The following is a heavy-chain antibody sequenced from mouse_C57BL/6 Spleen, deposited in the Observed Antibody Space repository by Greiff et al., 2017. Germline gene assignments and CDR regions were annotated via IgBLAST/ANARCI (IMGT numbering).Heavy chain of an antibody. CDR1: GYTFTSYG. CDR3: ARRGTTLLEAMDY. J-gene: IGHJ4*01. V-gene: IGHV1-81*01. Sequence: VKLMESGAELARPGASVKLSCKASGYTFTSYGISWVKQRTGQGLEWIGEIYPRSGNTYYNEKFKGKATLTADKSSSTAYMELRSLTSEDSAVYFCARRGTTLLEAMDYWGQGTSVTVSS. CDR2: IYPRSGNT. D-gene: IGHD1-1*01.